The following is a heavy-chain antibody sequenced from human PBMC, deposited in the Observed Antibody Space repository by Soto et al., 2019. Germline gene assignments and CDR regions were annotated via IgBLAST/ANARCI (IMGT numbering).Heavy chain of an antibody. D-gene: IGHD3-3*01. Sequence: SETLSLTCSVYGGSFSGYYWSWIRQPPGKGLEWIGEINHSGSTNYNPSLKSRVTISVDTSKNQFSLKLSSVTAADTAVYYCARGSSITIFGVVIYYYYYGMDVWGPGTTVTVS. CDR2: INHSGST. CDR3: ARGSSITIFGVVIYYYYYGMDV. V-gene: IGHV4-34*01. J-gene: IGHJ6*02. CDR1: GGSFSGYY.